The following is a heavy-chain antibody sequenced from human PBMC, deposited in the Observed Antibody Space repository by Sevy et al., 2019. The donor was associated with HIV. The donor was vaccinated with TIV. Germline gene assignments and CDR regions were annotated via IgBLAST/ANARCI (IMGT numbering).Heavy chain of an antibody. V-gene: IGHV3-21*01. CDR1: GFTFSSYS. D-gene: IGHD6-13*01. CDR3: AGDSLNCSWYGVIDP. J-gene: IGHJ5*02. CDR2: ISISSSYI. Sequence: GGSLRLSCAASGFTFSSYSMNWVRQAPGKGLEWVSSISISSSYIYYADSVKGRLTISRDNAKNSLYLQMNSLRAEDTAVYYCAGDSLNCSWYGVIDPWGQGTLVTVSS.